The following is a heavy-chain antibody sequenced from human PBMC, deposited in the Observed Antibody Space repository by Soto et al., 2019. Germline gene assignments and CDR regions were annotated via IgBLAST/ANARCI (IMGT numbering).Heavy chain of an antibody. V-gene: IGHV4-4*02. CDR1: GGSITSANL. Sequence: PSETLSLTCAVSGGSITSANLWTWVRQPPGGGLEWIGEISHSGITNYKASLKSRVTMSVDKTKNDVSLKLTSVTAADTAVYYCARVLRGWFDPWGQGTPVTVYS. J-gene: IGHJ5*02. CDR2: ISHSGIT. CDR3: ARVLRGWFDP.